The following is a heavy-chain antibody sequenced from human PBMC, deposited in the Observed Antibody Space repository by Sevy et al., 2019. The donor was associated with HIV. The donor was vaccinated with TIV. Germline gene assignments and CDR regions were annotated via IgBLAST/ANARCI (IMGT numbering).Heavy chain of an antibody. V-gene: IGHV3-43*01. J-gene: IGHJ4*02. CDR1: GFSFDDYT. CDR3: SKDKHDSTGYYFDY. Sequence: GGSLRLSCAASGFSFDDYTMQWVRQAPGKGLEWVSLISWDGGRTYYADSVKGRFTISRDNSKNSLFLQMNSLRTEDTALYYCSKDKHDSTGYYFDYWGQGTLVTVSS. D-gene: IGHD3-22*01. CDR2: ISWDGGRT.